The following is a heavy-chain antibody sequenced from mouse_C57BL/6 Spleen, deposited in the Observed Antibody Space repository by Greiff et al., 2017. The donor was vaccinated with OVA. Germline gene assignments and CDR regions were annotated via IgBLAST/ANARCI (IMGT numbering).Heavy chain of an antibody. V-gene: IGHV1-59*01. D-gene: IGHD2-1*01. CDR1: GYTFTSYW. Sequence: QVQLQQPGAELVRPGTSVKLSCKASGYTFTSYWMHWVKQRPGQGLEWIGVIDPSDSYTNYNQKLKGTATLTVDTSSSTAYMQLSSLTSEDSAVYYCIYYGNYDYAMDYWGQGTSVTVSS. J-gene: IGHJ4*01. CDR2: IDPSDSYT. CDR3: IYYGNYDYAMDY.